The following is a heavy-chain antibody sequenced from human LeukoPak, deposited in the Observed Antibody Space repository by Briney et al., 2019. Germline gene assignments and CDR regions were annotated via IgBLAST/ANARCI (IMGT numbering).Heavy chain of an antibody. CDR1: GGSIKNYY. V-gene: IGHV4-59*01. D-gene: IGHD2-2*03. J-gene: IGHJ6*02. CDR3: ARAGYCSSTSCQWVPLV. CDR2: IYYSGST. Sequence: PSETLSLTCTVSGGSIKNYYWIWIRQSPGKGLEWIGYIYYSGSTNYNPSLKSRVTIPVDTSKNQFSLKLHSVTAADTAVYYCARAGYCSSTSCQWVPLVWGQGTTVTVSS.